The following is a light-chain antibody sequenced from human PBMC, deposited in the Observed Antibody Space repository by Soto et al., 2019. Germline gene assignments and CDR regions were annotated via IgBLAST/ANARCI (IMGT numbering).Light chain of an antibody. Sequence: DMVMTQWPATLSVAPGERVTFSCRASQGVSRKLAWYQHKPGQAPRLLISGASTWATGIPARFSGSGSGTEFTLTISSLQSEDCANYYFQQYHTWPVTFGGGTKVDSK. V-gene: IGKV3-15*01. CDR3: QQYHTWPVT. J-gene: IGKJ4*01. CDR1: QGVSRK. CDR2: GAS.